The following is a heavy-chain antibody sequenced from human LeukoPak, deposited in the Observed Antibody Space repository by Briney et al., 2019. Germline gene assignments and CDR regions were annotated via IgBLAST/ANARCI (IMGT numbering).Heavy chain of an antibody. CDR2: ISGSGGST. V-gene: IGHV3-23*01. CDR1: GFTSSSYA. CDR3: ARGFPVVTAPRPFDY. D-gene: IGHD2-21*02. J-gene: IGHJ4*02. Sequence: GSLRLSCAASGFTSSSYAMSWVRQAPGKGLEWVSAISGSGGSTYYADSVKGRFTISRDNSKNTLYLQMNSLRAEDTALYYCARGFPVVTAPRPFDYWGQGTLVTVSS.